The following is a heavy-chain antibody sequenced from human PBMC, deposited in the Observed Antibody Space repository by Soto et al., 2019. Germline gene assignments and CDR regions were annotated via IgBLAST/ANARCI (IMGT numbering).Heavy chain of an antibody. Sequence: ASVKVSCKASGYTFTIYAIHWVRQAPGQRLEWMGWINGGNGNTKYSEKFQGRVTITRDTSASTAYMELSSLRSEDTAVYYCASSNIVAAPYGMDVWGQGTTVTVSS. CDR2: INGGNGNT. V-gene: IGHV1-3*01. CDR1: GYTFTIYA. CDR3: ASSNIVAAPYGMDV. D-gene: IGHD6-13*01. J-gene: IGHJ6*02.